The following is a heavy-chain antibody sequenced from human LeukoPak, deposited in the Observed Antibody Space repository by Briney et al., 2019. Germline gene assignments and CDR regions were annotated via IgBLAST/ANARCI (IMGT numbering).Heavy chain of an antibody. CDR1: GGSISSYY. D-gene: IGHD2-2*02. J-gene: IGHJ6*03. CDR2: IYTSGST. Sequence: PSETLSLTCTVSGGSISSYYWSWIRQPAGKGLEWIGRIYTSGSTNYNPSLKSRVTMSVDTSKNQFSLKLSSVTAADTAVDYWAGHGVPAAIPGFEYYYYYMDGWGKGTTVTVSS. V-gene: IGHV4-4*07. CDR3: AGHGVPAAIPGFEYYYYYMDG.